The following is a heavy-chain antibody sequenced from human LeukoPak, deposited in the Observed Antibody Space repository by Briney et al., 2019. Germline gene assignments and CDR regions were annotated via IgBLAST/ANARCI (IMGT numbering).Heavy chain of an antibody. CDR2: IKQDGSEK. V-gene: IGHV3-7*01. J-gene: IGHJ4*02. D-gene: IGHD3-10*01. CDR1: GFTFSSYW. CDR3: ARSQKRIYGSGSYYKPLDY. Sequence: GGSLRLSCAASGFTFSSYWMSWVRQAAGKGLEWVANIKQDGSEKYYVDSVKGRFTISRDNAKNSLYLQMNSLRAEDTAVYYCARSQKRIYGSGSYYKPLDYWGQGTLVTVSS.